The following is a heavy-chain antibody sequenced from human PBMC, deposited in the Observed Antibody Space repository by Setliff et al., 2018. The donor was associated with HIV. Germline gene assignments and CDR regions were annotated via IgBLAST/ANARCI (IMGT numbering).Heavy chain of an antibody. CDR3: ARDLGSGSYSLSLDY. J-gene: IGHJ4*02. CDR1: GYTFTSDY. CDR2: INPPGNPT. Sequence: ASVKVSCKASGYTFTSDYIHWVRQAPGQGLEWMGIINPPGNPTSYAQSFQDRVTMTRDTSTSTVYMELSSLRSEDTAVYYCARDLGSGSYSLSLDYWGQGTLVTVSS. D-gene: IGHD1-26*01. V-gene: IGHV1-46*01.